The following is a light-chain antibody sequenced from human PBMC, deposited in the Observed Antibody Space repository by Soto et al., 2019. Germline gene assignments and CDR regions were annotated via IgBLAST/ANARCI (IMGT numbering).Light chain of an antibody. CDR2: DAS. CDR3: QQYNSHRT. CDR1: QGISRL. J-gene: IGKJ1*01. V-gene: IGKV1-5*01. Sequence: DIQLTQSPSTLSSSLGDRVTITCRASQGISRLLSWYHQKPGKAPNLLIYDASRLQSGVASMFSGIGAGTEFTITISRLQHDDFATYYCQQYNSHRTFGQGTKVDI.